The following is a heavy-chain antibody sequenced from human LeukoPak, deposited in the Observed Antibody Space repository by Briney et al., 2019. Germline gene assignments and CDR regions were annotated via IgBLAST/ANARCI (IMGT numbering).Heavy chain of an antibody. Sequence: SVKVSCKASGFTFTSSAVQWVRQACGQRLEWIGWIVVGSGNTNYAQKFQERVAITRDMSTSTAYMELSSLRSEDTAVYYCAADVGITMVRGVITQDYWGQGTLVTVSS. CDR3: AADVGITMVRGVITQDY. V-gene: IGHV1-58*01. CDR1: GFTFTSSA. D-gene: IGHD3-10*01. J-gene: IGHJ4*02. CDR2: IVVGSGNT.